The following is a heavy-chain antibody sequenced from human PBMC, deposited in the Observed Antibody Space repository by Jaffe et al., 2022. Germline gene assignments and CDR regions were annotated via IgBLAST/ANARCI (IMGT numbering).Heavy chain of an antibody. J-gene: IGHJ4*02. CDR3: LPDYGGNSDLDY. CDR1: GFTFGVYA. CDR2: IRNNADGGTT. Sequence: EVQLVESGGGLVQPGRSLRLSCTASGFTFGVYAMSWVRQAPGKGLEWVGFIRNNADGGTTEYAASVKGRFTISRDDSKSIAYLQMNSLKTEDTAVYYCLPDYGGNSDLDYWGQGTLVTVSS. D-gene: IGHD4-17*01. V-gene: IGHV3-49*04.